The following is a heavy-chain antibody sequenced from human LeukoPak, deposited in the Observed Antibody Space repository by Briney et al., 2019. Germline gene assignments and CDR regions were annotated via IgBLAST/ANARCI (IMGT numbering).Heavy chain of an antibody. CDR2: IKQDGSKK. D-gene: IGHD6-19*01. CDR1: GFPFSSYW. V-gene: IGHV3-7*03. J-gene: IGHJ4*02. CDR3: AKGMEGAVDTYFDY. Sequence: GGSLRLSCVASGFPFSSYWMTWVRQAPGKGLEWVANIKQDGSKKSYVDSVKGRFTISRDNAKNSLYLQMNSLRAEDTAVYYCAKGMEGAVDTYFDYWGQGTLVTVSS.